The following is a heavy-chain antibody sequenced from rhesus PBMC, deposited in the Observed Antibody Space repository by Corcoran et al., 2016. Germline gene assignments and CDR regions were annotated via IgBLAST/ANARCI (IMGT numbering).Heavy chain of an antibody. V-gene: IGHV4-169*02. J-gene: IGHJ4*01. Sequence: QLQLQESGPGLVKPSEPLSVTCAVSGASISSSSWSWIRQAPGEGLEWIGDIDGSGSSTNYNPSLKSRVTRSVDTSNNQLSLKLSSVTAADTAVYYCASALSSWSQEFDYWGQGVLVTVSS. CDR2: IDGSGSST. CDR3: ASALSSWSQEFDY. D-gene: IGHD6-13*01. CDR1: GASISSSS.